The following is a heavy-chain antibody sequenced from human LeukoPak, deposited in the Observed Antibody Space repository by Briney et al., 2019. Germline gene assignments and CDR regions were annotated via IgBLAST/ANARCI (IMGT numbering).Heavy chain of an antibody. CDR2: INHSGST. J-gene: IGHJ4*02. V-gene: IGHV4-34*01. D-gene: IGHD1-14*01. Sequence: SETLSLTCAVYGGSFSGYYWSWIRQPPGKGLEWIGEINHSGSTNYNPSLKSRVTISVDTSKNQFSLKLSSVTAADTAVYYCARGRTEDYWGQGTLVTVSS. CDR1: GGSFSGYY. CDR3: ARGRTEDY.